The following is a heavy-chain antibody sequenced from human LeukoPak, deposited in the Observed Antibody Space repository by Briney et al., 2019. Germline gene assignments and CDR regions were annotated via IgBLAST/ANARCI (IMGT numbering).Heavy chain of an antibody. CDR3: ARRGGSSWSAFDY. J-gene: IGHJ4*02. D-gene: IGHD6-13*01. Sequence: PGGSLRLSCAASGFTFNSRAMNWIRQAPGKGLEWVSGISGFGGSTYYAASVKGRFTIARDNSGNTLFLHLDNLRVEDTAIYYCARRGGSSWSAFDYWGQGTLVTVSS. CDR1: GFTFNSRA. CDR2: ISGFGGST. V-gene: IGHV3-23*01.